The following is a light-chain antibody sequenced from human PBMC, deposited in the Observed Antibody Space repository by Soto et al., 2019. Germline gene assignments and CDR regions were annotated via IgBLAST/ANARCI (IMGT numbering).Light chain of an antibody. V-gene: IGLV2-23*02. CDR2: EVN. Sequence: QSALTQPASVSGSPGPSITISCTGTISDVGSHNLVSWYQQHPDKAPKLIIYEVNERPSGVSSRFSGSKSGNTASLTVSGLQPDDEADYHCCSFAGSNPFPYVFGTGTKVTVL. CDR1: ISDVGSHNL. CDR3: CSFAGSNPFPYV. J-gene: IGLJ1*01.